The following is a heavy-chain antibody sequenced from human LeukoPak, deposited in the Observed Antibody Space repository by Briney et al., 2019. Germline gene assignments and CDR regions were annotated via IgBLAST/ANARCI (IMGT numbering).Heavy chain of an antibody. Sequence: EASVKVSCKASGGTFSSYAISWVRQAPGQGLEWMGGIIPIFGTANYAQKFQGRVTITTDESTSTAYMELSSLRSEDTAVYYCASELGATNYYYYYMDVWGKGTTVTVS. J-gene: IGHJ6*03. CDR1: GGTFSSYA. D-gene: IGHD1-26*01. CDR3: ASELGATNYYYYYMDV. CDR2: IIPIFGTA. V-gene: IGHV1-69*05.